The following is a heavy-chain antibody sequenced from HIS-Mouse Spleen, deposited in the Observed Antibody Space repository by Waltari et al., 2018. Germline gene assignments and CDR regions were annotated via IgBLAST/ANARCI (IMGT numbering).Heavy chain of an antibody. Sequence: QVQLVESGGGVVQPGRSLRLSCAASGFTFSSYAMHWVRQAPGKGLGWVAVISYDGSNKYYADSVKGRFTISRDNSKNTLYLQMNSLRAEDTAVYYCARSSYSSSSPFDYWGQGTLVTVSS. CDR3: ARSSYSSSSPFDY. D-gene: IGHD6-6*01. V-gene: IGHV3-30*04. J-gene: IGHJ4*02. CDR1: GFTFSSYA. CDR2: ISYDGSNK.